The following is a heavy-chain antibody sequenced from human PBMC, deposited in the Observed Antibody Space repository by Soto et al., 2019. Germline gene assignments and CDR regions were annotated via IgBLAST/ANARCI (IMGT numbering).Heavy chain of an antibody. CDR2: INAGNGNT. CDR3: ARVQGVWVTHVFFAY. D-gene: IGHD2-21*02. CDR1: GYTFTSYA. Sequence: ASVKVSCKASGYTFTSYAMHWVRQAPGQRLEWMGWINAGNGNTKYSQKFQGRVTLTRDTSASTAYMELSSLRSEETAVYYCARVQGVWVTHVFFAYGGKGTRVPVSS. V-gene: IGHV1-3*01. J-gene: IGHJ4*02.